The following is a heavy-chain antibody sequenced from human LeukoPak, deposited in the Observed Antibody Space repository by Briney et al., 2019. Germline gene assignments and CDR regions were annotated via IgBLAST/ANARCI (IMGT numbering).Heavy chain of an antibody. V-gene: IGHV4-34*01. Sequence: SETLSLTCAVYGGSFSGYYWSWIRQPPGKGLEWIGEINHSGSTNYNPSLKSRVTISVDTSKNQFSLKLSSVTAADTAVYYCARGRLEAMWELLPYEAFDIWGQGTMVTVSS. CDR3: ARGRLEAMWELLPYEAFDI. CDR2: INHSGST. CDR1: GGSFSGYY. J-gene: IGHJ3*02. D-gene: IGHD1-26*01.